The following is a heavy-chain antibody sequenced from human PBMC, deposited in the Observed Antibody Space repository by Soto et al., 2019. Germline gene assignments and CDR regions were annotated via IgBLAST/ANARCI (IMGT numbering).Heavy chain of an antibody. CDR3: ARDHIVLVPAAMLSYYYYYGMDV. V-gene: IGHV4-30-4*01. CDR2: IYYSGST. CDR1: GGSISSGDYY. D-gene: IGHD2-2*01. Sequence: SETLSLTCTVSGGSISSGDYYWSWIRQPPGKGLEWIGYIYYSGSTYYNPSLKSRVTISVDTSKNQFSLKLSSVTAADTAVYYCARDHIVLVPAAMLSYYYYYGMDVWGQGTTVTVSS. J-gene: IGHJ6*02.